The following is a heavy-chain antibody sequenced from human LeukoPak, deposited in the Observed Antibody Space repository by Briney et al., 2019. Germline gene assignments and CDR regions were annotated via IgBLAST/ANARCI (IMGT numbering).Heavy chain of an antibody. J-gene: IGHJ4*02. CDR2: IYYSGST. CDR1: GGSISSYY. D-gene: IGHD3-22*01. V-gene: IGHV4-59*01. CDR3: ARAHSSGYLLDY. Sequence: SETLSLTCTVSGGSISSYYWSWIRQPPGKGLEWIGYIYYSGSTNYNPSLKSRVTISVDTSKNQFSLKLSSVTAADTAVYYCARAHSSGYLLDYWGQGTLVTVSS.